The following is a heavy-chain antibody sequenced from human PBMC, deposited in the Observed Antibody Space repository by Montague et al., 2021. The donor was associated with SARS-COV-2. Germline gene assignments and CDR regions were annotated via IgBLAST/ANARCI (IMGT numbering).Heavy chain of an antibody. CDR1: GGSLNNYF. CDR2: ISDSGST. V-gene: IGHV4-59*08. Sequence: SETLSLTCTVSGGSLNNYFWSWIRQPPGKGLEWVCYISDSGSTKYNPSLQSRVTISVDTARNQFSLKLLSVTAADTAFYYCARVDSNGAGEYWGQGILVSVSS. D-gene: IGHD3-22*01. J-gene: IGHJ4*02. CDR3: ARVDSNGAGEY.